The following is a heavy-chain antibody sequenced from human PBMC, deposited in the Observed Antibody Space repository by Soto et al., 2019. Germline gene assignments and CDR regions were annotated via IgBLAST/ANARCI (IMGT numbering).Heavy chain of an antibody. CDR1: VFTFSSYA. J-gene: IGHJ4*02. CDR2: ISYDGSNK. V-gene: IGHV3-30-3*01. Sequence: PWGSLRLSGAASVFTFSSYAMHWVRQAPGKGLEWVAVISYDGSNKYYADSVKGRFTISRDNSKNTLYLQMNSLRAEDTAVYYCARDRGYSYGHLDYCGQGTLVTVYS. D-gene: IGHD5-18*01. CDR3: ARDRGYSYGHLDY.